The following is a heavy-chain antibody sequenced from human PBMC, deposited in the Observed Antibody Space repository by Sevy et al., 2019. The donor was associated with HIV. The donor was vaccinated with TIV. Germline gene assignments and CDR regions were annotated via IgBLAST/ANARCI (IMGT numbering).Heavy chain of an antibody. D-gene: IGHD6-19*01. J-gene: IGHJ3*02. CDR2: ISYDGSNK. Sequence: GGSLRLSCAASGFTFSSYGMHWVRQAPGKGLEWVAVISYDGSNKYYADSVKGRFTISRDNSKNTLYLQMNSLRAEDTVVYYCAFSSGWHAEVAGDAFDIWGQGTMVTVSS. CDR1: GFTFSSYG. V-gene: IGHV3-30*03. CDR3: AFSSGWHAEVAGDAFDI.